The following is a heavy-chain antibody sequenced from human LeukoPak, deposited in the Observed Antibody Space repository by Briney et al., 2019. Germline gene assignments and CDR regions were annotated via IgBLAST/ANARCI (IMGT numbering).Heavy chain of an antibody. CDR3: AKHGRSGQYSYYYMDV. CDR1: GGSISSSSYY. CDR2: IYYNGGT. D-gene: IGHD1-1*01. J-gene: IGHJ6*03. Sequence: SETLSLTCTVPGGSISSSSYYWGWIRQPPGKGLEWIGSIYYNGGTHYNPSLKSRVSISVDTSKNQFSLKLSSVTAADTAVYYCAKHGRSGQYSYYYMDVWGKGTTVTVSS. V-gene: IGHV4-39*01.